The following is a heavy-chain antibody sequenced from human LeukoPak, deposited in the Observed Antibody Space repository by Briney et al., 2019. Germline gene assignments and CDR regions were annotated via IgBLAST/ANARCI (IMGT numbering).Heavy chain of an antibody. J-gene: IGHJ4*02. D-gene: IGHD4-23*01. V-gene: IGHV4-61*05. CDR3: ARAEDYGGKGMWYFDY. Sequence: SSETLSLTCTVSGGSISSSSYYWGWIRQPPGKGLEWIGYIYYSGSTNYNPSLKSRVTISVDTSKNQFSLKLSSVTAADTAVYYCARAEDYGGKGMWYFDYWGQGTLVTVSS. CDR1: GGSISSSSYY. CDR2: IYYSGST.